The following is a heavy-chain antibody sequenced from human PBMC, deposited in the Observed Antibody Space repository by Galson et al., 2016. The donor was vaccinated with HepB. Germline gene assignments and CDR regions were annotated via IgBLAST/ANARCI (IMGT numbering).Heavy chain of an antibody. D-gene: IGHD3-22*01. CDR3: ARGYYDGSGYYSDYYFGMDV. Sequence: ETLSLTCSVSGGSISSYYWNWIRQPPEKGLEWIGYIYYSGSTEYNPSFQSRVTISVDRSKSQFSLRLSSVTSADTAVYYCARGYYDGSGYYSDYYFGMDVWGQGTTVTVSS. CDR1: GGSISSYY. CDR2: IYYSGST. J-gene: IGHJ6*02. V-gene: IGHV4-59*01.